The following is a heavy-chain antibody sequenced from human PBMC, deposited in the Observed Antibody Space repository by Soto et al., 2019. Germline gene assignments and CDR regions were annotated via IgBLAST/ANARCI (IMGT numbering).Heavy chain of an antibody. J-gene: IGHJ4*02. CDR3: ARDVAAGDH. V-gene: IGHV1-46*01. CDR2: INPTSGST. D-gene: IGHD6-13*01. Sequence: QVQLVQSGAEVKKPGASVKVSCKASGYTFTNYYIHWVRPAPGQGLEWMGIINPTSGSTNYAQKFQGRVTLTYDTSTTTVYMELSGLRSEDTAVLYCARDVAAGDHWGQGTLVTVSS. CDR1: GYTFTNYY.